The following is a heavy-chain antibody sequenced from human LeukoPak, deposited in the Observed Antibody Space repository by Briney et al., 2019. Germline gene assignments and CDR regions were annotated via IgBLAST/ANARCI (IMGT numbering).Heavy chain of an antibody. CDR2: IIPIFGTA. Sequence: GASVKVSCKASGGTFSSYAISWVRQAPGQGLEWMGGIIPIFGTANYAQKFQGRVTITADKSTSTAYMGLSSLRSEDTAVYYCASLTDIVVVPAAGDAFDIWGQGTMVTVSS. J-gene: IGHJ3*02. V-gene: IGHV1-69*06. CDR1: GGTFSSYA. D-gene: IGHD2-2*01. CDR3: ASLTDIVVVPAAGDAFDI.